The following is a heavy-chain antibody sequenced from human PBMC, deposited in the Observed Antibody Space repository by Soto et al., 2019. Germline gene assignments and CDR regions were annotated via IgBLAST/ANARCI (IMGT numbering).Heavy chain of an antibody. CDR1: GFTFSSYA. V-gene: IGHV3-23*01. CDR3: AKSPYSTGTTFTAFDY. D-gene: IGHD1-7*01. Sequence: GGSLRLSCAASGFTFSSYAMSWVRQAPGKGLEWVSAISGSGGSTYYADSVKGRFTISRDNSKNTLYLQMNSLRAEDTAVYYCAKSPYSTGTTFTAFDYWGQGTLVTVSS. CDR2: ISGSGGST. J-gene: IGHJ4*02.